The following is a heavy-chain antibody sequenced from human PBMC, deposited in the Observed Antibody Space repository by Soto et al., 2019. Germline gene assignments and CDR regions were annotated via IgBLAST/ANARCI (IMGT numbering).Heavy chain of an antibody. CDR3: ARDPPGPGDYALRYFDY. V-gene: IGHV1-18*04. D-gene: IGHD4-17*01. J-gene: IGHJ4*02. CDR1: GYTFTSYG. CDR2: ISAYNGNT. Sequence: APVKVSCKASGYTFTSYGISWVRQAPGQGLEWMGWISAYNGNTNYAQKLQGRVTMTTDTSTSTAYMELRSLRSDDTAVYYCARDPPGPGDYALRYFDYWGQGSLVTV.